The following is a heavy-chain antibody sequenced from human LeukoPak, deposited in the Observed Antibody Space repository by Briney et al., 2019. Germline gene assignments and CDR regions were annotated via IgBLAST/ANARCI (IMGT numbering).Heavy chain of an antibody. CDR3: ARDRDYAGSGSPDF. CDR1: GFIISNNY. D-gene: IGHD3-10*01. CDR2: IYDGGTT. J-gene: IGHJ4*02. V-gene: IGHV3-66*01. Sequence: PGGSLRLSCAASGFIISNNYMNWVRQAPGKGPEWVAVIYDGGTTYYADSVKGRFTISRDDSKNTLHLQMNYLRVDDTAVYYCARDRDYAGSGSPDFWGQGTLVTVSS.